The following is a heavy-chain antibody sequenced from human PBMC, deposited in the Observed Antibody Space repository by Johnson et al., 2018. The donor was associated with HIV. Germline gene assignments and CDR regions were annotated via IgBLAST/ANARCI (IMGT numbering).Heavy chain of an antibody. V-gene: IGHV3-30*03. Sequence: VQLVESGGGVVQPGRSLRLSCAASGFIFSSYGMHWVRQAPGKGLEWVAVISYDGSNKYYADSVKGRFTISRDNAKNSLYLQMNSLRAEDTAVYYCARDRSTPQPYYYDSSGYRGYSAFDIWGQGTMVTVSS. J-gene: IGHJ3*02. CDR3: ARDRSTPQPYYYDSSGYRGYSAFDI. CDR1: GFIFSSYG. CDR2: ISYDGSNK. D-gene: IGHD3-22*01.